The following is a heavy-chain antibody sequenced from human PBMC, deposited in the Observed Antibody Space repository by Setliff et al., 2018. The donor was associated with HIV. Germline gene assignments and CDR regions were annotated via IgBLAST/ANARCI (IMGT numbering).Heavy chain of an antibody. Sequence: GASVKVSCKGSGDTFATYVVSWVRQAPGQGLEWMGGRSPVFSTTNYAQKFQGRVTITADESTSTAYMELSSLRSEDTAVYYCARDQSAAAGTEYWGQGTLVTVSS. V-gene: IGHV1-69*13. CDR2: RSPVFSTT. CDR1: GDTFATYV. J-gene: IGHJ4*02. D-gene: IGHD6-13*01. CDR3: ARDQSAAAGTEY.